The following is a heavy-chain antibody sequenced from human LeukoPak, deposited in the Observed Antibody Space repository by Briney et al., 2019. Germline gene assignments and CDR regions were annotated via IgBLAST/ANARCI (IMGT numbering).Heavy chain of an antibody. J-gene: IGHJ5*02. Sequence: GGSLRLSCAASGFTFSSYAMSWVRQAPGKGLEWVSAISGSGGSTYYADSVKGRFTISRDNSKNTLYLQKNSLRAEDTAVYYCERTNEGYSYGNNWFDPWGQGTLVTVSS. CDR1: GFTFSSYA. CDR3: ERTNEGYSYGNNWFDP. D-gene: IGHD5-18*01. V-gene: IGHV3-23*01. CDR2: ISGSGGST.